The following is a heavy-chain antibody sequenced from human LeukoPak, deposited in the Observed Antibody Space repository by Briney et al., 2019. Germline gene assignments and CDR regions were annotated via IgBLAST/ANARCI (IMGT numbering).Heavy chain of an antibody. CDR3: ATTVTRLSDFDY. CDR2: MNLNSGGT. CDR1: GYTFTSYG. D-gene: IGHD4-11*01. Sequence: ASVKVSCKASGYTFTSYGISWVRQAPGQGLEWMGRMNLNSGGTNYAQKFQGRVTMTRDTSISTAYMELSRLRSDDTAVYYCATTVTRLSDFDYWGQGTLVTVSS. J-gene: IGHJ4*02. V-gene: IGHV1-2*06.